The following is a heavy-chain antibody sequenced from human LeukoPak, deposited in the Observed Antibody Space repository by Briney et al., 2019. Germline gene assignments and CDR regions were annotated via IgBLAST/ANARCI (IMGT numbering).Heavy chain of an antibody. V-gene: IGHV3-21*01. CDR3: TRDTSYYDSSGYYDAFDI. Sequence: TGGSLRLSCAASGFTFSSYSMNWVRQAPGKGLEWVSSISSGSSYIYYADSVKGRFTISRDNAKNSLYLQMNSLRAEDTAVYYCTRDTSYYDSSGYYDAFDIWGQGTMVTVSS. J-gene: IGHJ3*02. CDR1: GFTFSSYS. CDR2: ISSGSSYI. D-gene: IGHD3-22*01.